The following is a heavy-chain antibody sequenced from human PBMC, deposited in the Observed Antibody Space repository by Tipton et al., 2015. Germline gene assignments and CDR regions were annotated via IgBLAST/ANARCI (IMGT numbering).Heavy chain of an antibody. CDR3: ARYSLWGWAGRQYYYGMDV. Sequence: TLSLTCTVYGGPLRGYYWSWIRQPPGKGLEWIGEIYHDGGTDYNPSLKSRVTMSINTSKNQFCLNLTSVTAADTAVYYCARYSLWGWAGRQYYYGMDVWGQGTTVTVSS. CDR2: IYHDGGT. D-gene: IGHD3-16*02. V-gene: IGHV4-34*01. J-gene: IGHJ6*02. CDR1: GGPLRGYY.